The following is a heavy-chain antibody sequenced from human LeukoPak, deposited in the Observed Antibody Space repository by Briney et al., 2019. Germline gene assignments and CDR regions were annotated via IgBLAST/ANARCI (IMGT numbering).Heavy chain of an antibody. CDR2: IYYSGST. Sequence: PSETLSLTCTVSGGSISSYYWSWIRQPPGKGLEWIGYIYYSGSTNYNPSLKSRVTISVDKSKNQFSLKLSSVTAADTAVYYCARDNDSSGYYYAFRYWGQGTLVTVSS. D-gene: IGHD3-22*01. J-gene: IGHJ4*02. V-gene: IGHV4-59*12. CDR1: GGSISSYY. CDR3: ARDNDSSGYYYAFRY.